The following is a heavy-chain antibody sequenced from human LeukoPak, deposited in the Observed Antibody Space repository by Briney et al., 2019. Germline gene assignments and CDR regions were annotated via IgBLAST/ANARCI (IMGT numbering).Heavy chain of an antibody. CDR2: ISSSRSYL. V-gene: IGHV3-21*01. Sequence: GGALRLSCAASGVSCSSYSMNWGRQAPGEGREWVSSISSSRSYLYYADSLKGRLTISRDNAKHPLYLQMHRLRAEDTAVYYCAWFGELFYFDYWGQGTLVTVSS. CDR1: GVSCSSYS. J-gene: IGHJ4*02. CDR3: AWFGELFYFDY. D-gene: IGHD3-10*01.